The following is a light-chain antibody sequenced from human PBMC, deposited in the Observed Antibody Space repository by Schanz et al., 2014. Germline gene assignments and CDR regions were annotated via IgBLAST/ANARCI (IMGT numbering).Light chain of an antibody. J-gene: IGKJ4*01. CDR2: GAS. V-gene: IGKV3-15*01. CDR3: QQYGSSPV. CDR1: QSVSSN. Sequence: EIVMTQSPATLSVSPGERATLSCRASQSVSSNLAWYQQKPGQAPRLLIYGASTRATGIPARFSGSGSGTEFTLTISRLEPEDFAVYYCQQYGSSPVFGGGTKVEIK.